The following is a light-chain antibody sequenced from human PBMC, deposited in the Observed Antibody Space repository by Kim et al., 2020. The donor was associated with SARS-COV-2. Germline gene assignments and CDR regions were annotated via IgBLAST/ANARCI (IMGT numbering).Light chain of an antibody. Sequence: QSVLTQPASVSGSPGQSITISCTGTSSDVGHYNYVSWFQQHPGKAPKLMIYHVSERPSGVSNRFSGSKSGNTASLTISGLQAEDEADYYCSSYTTTSSYVFGTGTKVTVL. CDR2: HVS. CDR3: SSYTTTSSYV. V-gene: IGLV2-14*01. CDR1: SSDVGHYNY. J-gene: IGLJ1*01.